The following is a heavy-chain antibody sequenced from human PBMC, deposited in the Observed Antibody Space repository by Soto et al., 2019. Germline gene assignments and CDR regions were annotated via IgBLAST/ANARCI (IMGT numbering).Heavy chain of an antibody. D-gene: IGHD6-19*01. V-gene: IGHV3-30*18. CDR3: AKGGYSSGWFDY. J-gene: IGHJ5*01. CDR1: GFTFSSYG. CDR2: ISYDGSNK. Sequence: QVQLVESGGGVVQPGRSLRLSCAASGFTFSSYGMHWVRQAPGKGLEWVAVISYDGSNKYYADSVKGRFTISRDNSKNRWYLQMNSLRGEDTAVYYGAKGGYSSGWFDYWGQGTLVTVS.